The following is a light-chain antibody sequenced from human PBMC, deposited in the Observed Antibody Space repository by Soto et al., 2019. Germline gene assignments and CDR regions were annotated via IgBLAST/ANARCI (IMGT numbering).Light chain of an antibody. CDR1: QTVNNN. CDR2: AAS. CDR3: QQYNTWPPPSES. V-gene: IGKV3D-15*01. Sequence: IVMTQSPATLSVSPGERATLSCRASQTVNNNLAWYQQRPSQAPRLLIYAASTRATGVPARFSGSGSGTEFTLTISSLQSEDFAVYYCQQYNTWPPPSESVGPGTKVDVK. J-gene: IGKJ3*01.